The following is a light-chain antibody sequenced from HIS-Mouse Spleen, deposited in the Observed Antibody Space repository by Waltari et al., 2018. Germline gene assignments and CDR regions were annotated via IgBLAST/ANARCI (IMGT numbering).Light chain of an antibody. J-gene: IGLJ3*02. CDR3: AAWDDSLSGPV. CDR2: GNN. CDR1: SPNIGSNY. V-gene: IGLV1-47*01. Sequence: QSVLTQPPSASGTPGQRVTISCSGSSPNIGSNYVYWYQQLPGTAPELLISGNNRRPSAVPYRFSGSKSGTSASLAISGLRSDDEADYYCAAWDDSLSGPVFGGGTKLTVL.